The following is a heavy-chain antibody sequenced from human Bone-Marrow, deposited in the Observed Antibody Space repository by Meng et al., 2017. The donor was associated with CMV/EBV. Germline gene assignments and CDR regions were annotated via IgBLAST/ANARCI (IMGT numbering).Heavy chain of an antibody. Sequence: SETLSLTCTVSGGSISSYYWSWIRQPAGKGLEWIGRIYTSGSTNYNPSLKSRVTMSVDTSKNQFSLKLSSVTAADTAVYYCARGRDCSSTSCPDYWGQGTRVTGSS. CDR3: ARGRDCSSTSCPDY. V-gene: IGHV4-4*07. CDR1: GGSISSYY. D-gene: IGHD2-2*01. CDR2: IYTSGST. J-gene: IGHJ4*02.